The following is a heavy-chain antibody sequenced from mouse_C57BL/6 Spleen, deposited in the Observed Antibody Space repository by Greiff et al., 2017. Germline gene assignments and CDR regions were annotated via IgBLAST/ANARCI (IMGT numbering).Heavy chain of an antibody. Sequence: QVQLQQSGAELVRPGTSVKVSCKASGYAFTNYLIEWVKQRPGQGLEWIGVINPGSGGTNYNEKFKGKATLTADKSSSTAYMQLSSLTSEDSAVYCCATPGSGGYAMDYWGQGTSVTVSS. CDR3: ATPGSGGYAMDY. CDR1: GYAFTNYL. J-gene: IGHJ4*01. CDR2: INPGSGGT. D-gene: IGHD3-1*01. V-gene: IGHV1-54*01.